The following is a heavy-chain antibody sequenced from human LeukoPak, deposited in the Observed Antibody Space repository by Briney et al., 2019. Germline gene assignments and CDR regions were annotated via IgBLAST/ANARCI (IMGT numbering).Heavy chain of an antibody. J-gene: IGHJ4*02. CDR2: ISYDGSNK. D-gene: IGHD3-10*01. V-gene: IGHV3-30*03. CDR1: GFTFSSYG. CDR3: ARDGSHGSGSSH. Sequence: PGRSLRLSCAASGFTFSSYGMHWVRQAPGKGLEWVAVISYDGSNKYYADSGKGRFTISRDNSKNTLYLQMNSLTAEDLAVYYCARDGSHGSGSSHWGQGTLVTVSS.